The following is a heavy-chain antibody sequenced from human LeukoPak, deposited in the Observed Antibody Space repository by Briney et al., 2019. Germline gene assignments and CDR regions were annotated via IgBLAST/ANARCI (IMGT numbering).Heavy chain of an antibody. CDR2: ISAYNGNT. CDR1: GYTFTSYG. Sequence: ASVKVSCKASGYTFTSYGISWVRQAPGQGLEWMGWISAYNGNTNYAQKPQGRVTMTTDTSTSTAYMELRSPRSDDTAVYYCARDFAYYDFPDYWGQGTLVTVSS. D-gene: IGHD3-3*01. V-gene: IGHV1-18*01. CDR3: ARDFAYYDFPDY. J-gene: IGHJ4*02.